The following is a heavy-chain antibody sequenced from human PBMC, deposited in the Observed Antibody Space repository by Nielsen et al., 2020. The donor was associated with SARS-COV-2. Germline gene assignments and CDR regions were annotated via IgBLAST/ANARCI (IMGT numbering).Heavy chain of an antibody. D-gene: IGHD3-3*01. Sequence: GESLKISCSASGFTFSSTWMDWVRQAPGQGLVWVSRINPSGSGTAYADSVKGRFAVSRDNAENTVVLQIHSLRVEDTAVYYCAGGADFWSGTQKYYMDVWDKGTTVTVSS. CDR2: INPSGSGT. J-gene: IGHJ6*03. V-gene: IGHV3-74*01. CDR3: AGGADFWSGTQKYYMDV. CDR1: GFTFSSTW.